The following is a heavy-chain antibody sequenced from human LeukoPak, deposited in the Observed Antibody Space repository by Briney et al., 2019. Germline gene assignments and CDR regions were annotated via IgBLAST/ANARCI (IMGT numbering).Heavy chain of an antibody. J-gene: IGHJ5*01. V-gene: IGHV3-23*01. CDR2: TSAGPDST. CDR3: ARGAYGDYDS. D-gene: IGHD4-17*01. CDR1: TFTFSSHA. Sequence: GGSLRLSCAASTFTFSSHAMSSVRQPQRKGLERGSATSAGPDSTYYADSVQGRFTISRDNSKNTLFLQMSGLRAEDTAVYFCARGAYGDYDSWGQGTLVTVSS.